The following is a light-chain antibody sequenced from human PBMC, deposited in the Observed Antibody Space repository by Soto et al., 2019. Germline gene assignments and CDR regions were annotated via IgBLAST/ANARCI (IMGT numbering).Light chain of an antibody. CDR2: IND. Sequence: QSVLTQPPSASGTPGQRVTISCSGSSSNIGDNPVNWYQQVPGAAPKLLIYINDQRPSGVPDRFSGSKSGTSASLAISGRQPEDEADYYCAAWDDSLNALFGTGTKVTVL. J-gene: IGLJ1*01. CDR1: SSNIGDNP. CDR3: AAWDDSLNAL. V-gene: IGLV1-44*01.